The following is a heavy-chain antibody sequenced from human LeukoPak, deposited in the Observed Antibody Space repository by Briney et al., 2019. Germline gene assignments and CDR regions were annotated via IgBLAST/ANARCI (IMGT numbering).Heavy chain of an antibody. CDR3: ARRSGYDSLDY. CDR2: IYYSGST. J-gene: IGHJ4*02. Sequence: PSETLSLTCTVSGGSISSYYWSWIRQPPGKGLEWIGYIYYSGSTNYNPSLKSRVTISVDTSKNQFSLKLSSVAAADTAVYYCARRSGYDSLDYWGQGTLVTVSS. D-gene: IGHD5-12*01. V-gene: IGHV4-59*01. CDR1: GGSISSYY.